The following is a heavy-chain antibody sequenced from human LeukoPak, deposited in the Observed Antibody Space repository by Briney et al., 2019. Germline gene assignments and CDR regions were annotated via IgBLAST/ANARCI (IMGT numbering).Heavy chain of an antibody. V-gene: IGHV4-4*02. CDR3: AKDRDSSSGSSYLDF. D-gene: IGHD6-13*01. CDR1: GGSISSSNW. CDR2: IYHSGST. J-gene: IGHJ4*02. Sequence: SETLSLTCAVSGGSISSSNWWSWVRQPPGKGLEWIGEIYHSGSTNYNPSLKSRVTISVDKSKNQFSLKLSSVTAADTAVYYCAKDRDSSSGSSYLDFWGQGTLVTVSS.